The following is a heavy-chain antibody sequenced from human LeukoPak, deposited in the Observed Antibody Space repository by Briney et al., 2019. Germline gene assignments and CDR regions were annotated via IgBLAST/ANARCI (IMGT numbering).Heavy chain of an antibody. Sequence: GGSLRLSCAASGFTFSSYEMNWVRQAPGKGLEWVAVISYDGSNKYYADSVKGRFTISRDNSKNTLYLQMNSLRAEDTAVYYCAKDSEYGDYGNLDYWGQGTLVTVSS. CDR1: GFTFSSYE. J-gene: IGHJ4*02. CDR3: AKDSEYGDYGNLDY. CDR2: ISYDGSNK. D-gene: IGHD4-17*01. V-gene: IGHV3-30*18.